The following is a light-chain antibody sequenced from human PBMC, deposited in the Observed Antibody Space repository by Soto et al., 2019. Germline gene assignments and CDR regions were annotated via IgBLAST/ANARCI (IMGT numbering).Light chain of an antibody. J-gene: IGKJ2*01. CDR3: QQYSSLPYT. V-gene: IGKV1-5*03. CDR2: KAS. CDR1: QSISSW. Sequence: DIQMTHSPSTLSASVGDRVTITCRAGQSISSWLAWYQQKPGKSPKLLIYKASSLESGVPSRFSGSGSGTEFTLTINNLQPDDFATYYCQQYSSLPYTFGQGTKLEI.